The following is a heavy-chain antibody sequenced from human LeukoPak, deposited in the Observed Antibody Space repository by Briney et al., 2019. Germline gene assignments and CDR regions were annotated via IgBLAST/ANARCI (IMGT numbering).Heavy chain of an antibody. CDR2: MFYNGAT. Sequence: SETLSLTCTVSLGSISSSDYYWGWIRQSPGKGLEWIGTMFYNGATKSNPSLSSRVTMSIDTSKNQFSLKLRSVTVADTAVYYCAREARFSVLVDDSGDFWGQGTLVTVSS. V-gene: IGHV4-39*07. CDR3: AREARFSVLVDDSGDF. CDR1: LGSISSSDYY. D-gene: IGHD2-8*01. J-gene: IGHJ4*02.